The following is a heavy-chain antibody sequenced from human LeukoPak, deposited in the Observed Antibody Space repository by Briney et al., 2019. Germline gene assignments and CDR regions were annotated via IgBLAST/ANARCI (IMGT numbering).Heavy chain of an antibody. D-gene: IGHD5-18*01. CDR1: GFMFSDFA. V-gene: IGHV3-23*01. CDR3: ARHDSFIPY. J-gene: IGHJ4*02. CDR2: ISDSGRGT. Sequence: PGGSLRLSCVASGFMFSDFAMSWVRQAPGKGLEWVSGISDSGRGTYYRDSVKGRCIISRDNSKKTVYLQLNDLRVEDTALYFCARHDSFIPYWGQGMLVTVFS.